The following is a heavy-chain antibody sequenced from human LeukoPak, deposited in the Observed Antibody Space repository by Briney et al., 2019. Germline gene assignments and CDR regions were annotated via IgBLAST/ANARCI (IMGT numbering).Heavy chain of an antibody. CDR1: GFTFSTYV. V-gene: IGHV3-64D*06. CDR3: VRGTGY. CDR2: ISSNGDNT. Sequence: GGSLRLSCSVSGFTFSTYVMHWVRQAPGKGLEYVSAISSNGDNTYYADSVKGRFTISRDNSKNKLYLQMSSVRPDDTAVYFCVRGTGYWGQGTLVTVSS. J-gene: IGHJ4*02.